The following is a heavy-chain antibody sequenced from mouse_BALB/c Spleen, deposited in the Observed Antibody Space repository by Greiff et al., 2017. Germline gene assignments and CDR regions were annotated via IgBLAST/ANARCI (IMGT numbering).Heavy chain of an antibody. CDR2: ISSGGST. D-gene: IGHD1-1*01. CDR1: GFTFSSYA. V-gene: IGHV5-6-5*01. Sequence: EVKLVESGGGLVKPGGSLKLSCAASGFTFSSYAMSWVRQTPEKRLEWVASISSGGSTYYPDSVKGRFTISRDNARNILYLQMSSLRSEDTAMYYCARAYYGSSYDYWGQGTTLTVSS. J-gene: IGHJ2*01. CDR3: ARAYYGSSYDY.